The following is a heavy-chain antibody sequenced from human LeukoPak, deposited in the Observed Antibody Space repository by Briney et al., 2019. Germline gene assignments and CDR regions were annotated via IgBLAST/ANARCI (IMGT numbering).Heavy chain of an antibody. CDR3: ASPGLGSVTAFDI. Sequence: GASVKVSCKASGYTFTSYAMNWVRQAPGQGLEWMGWINTNTGNPTYAQGFTGRFVFSLDTSVGTAYLQISSLKAEDTAVYYCASPGLGSVTAFDIWGQGTMVTVSS. V-gene: IGHV7-4-1*02. CDR1: GYTFTSYA. J-gene: IGHJ3*02. CDR2: INTNTGNP. D-gene: IGHD3-16*01.